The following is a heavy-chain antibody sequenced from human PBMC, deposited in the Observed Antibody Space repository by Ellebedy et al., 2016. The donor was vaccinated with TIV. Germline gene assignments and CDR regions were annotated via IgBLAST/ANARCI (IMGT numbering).Heavy chain of an antibody. D-gene: IGHD3-10*01. CDR2: IGGTGHST. Sequence: GESLKISCAASGFTFSYYAMTWVRQAPGKGLEWVSTIGGTGHSTYYADSVKGRFTISRDNSNNTLYLQMNSLRAEDTAAYYCAKGGGTMLRGVLRYYYGLDGWGQGTTVTVSS. V-gene: IGHV3-23*01. J-gene: IGHJ6*02. CDR3: AKGGGTMLRGVLRYYYGLDG. CDR1: GFTFSYYA.